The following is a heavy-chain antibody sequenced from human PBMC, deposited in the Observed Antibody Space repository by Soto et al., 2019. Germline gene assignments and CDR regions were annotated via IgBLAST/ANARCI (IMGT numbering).Heavy chain of an antibody. V-gene: IGHV3-23*01. Sequence: EVQLLESGGGMVHPGGTLRLSCAASGFIFSSYAMNWVRQAPGKGLDWVSAIGTSGTRAYYADSVEGRFTISRDNSRNTVYLEMHGLRPEDTAVYYCAKPGIAVAGHFDSWGQGTLVTVSS. CDR3: AKPGIAVAGHFDS. CDR2: IGTSGTRA. CDR1: GFIFSSYA. D-gene: IGHD6-19*01. J-gene: IGHJ4*02.